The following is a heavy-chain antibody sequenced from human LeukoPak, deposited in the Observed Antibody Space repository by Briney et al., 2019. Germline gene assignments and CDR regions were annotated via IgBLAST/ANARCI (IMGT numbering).Heavy chain of an antibody. D-gene: IGHD3-22*01. CDR3: TTEGLYYYDSSGYYHPAFDY. CDR2: IKSKTDGGTT. CDR1: GFTFSNAW. V-gene: IGHV3-15*01. Sequence: GGSLRLSCAASGFTFSNAWMSWVRQAPGKGLEWVGRIKSKTDGGTTDYAAPVKGRFTISRDDSKNTLYLQMNSLKTEDTAVYYCTTEGLYYYDSSGYYHPAFDYWGQGTLVTVSS. J-gene: IGHJ4*02.